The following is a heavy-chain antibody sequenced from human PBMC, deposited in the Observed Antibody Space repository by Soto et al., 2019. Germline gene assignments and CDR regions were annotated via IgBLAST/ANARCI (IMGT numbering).Heavy chain of an antibody. Sequence: EVQLVESGGDLVKPGGSLTISCAASGFTLANAWMSWVRQAPGKGLEWVGRIRTESAGDITDYAAPVKGRFTVSRDDSKNTLYLQMDSLKTEDTGVYYGTTRIAGGQGTRVTVSS. CDR1: GFTLANAW. D-gene: IGHD2-15*01. CDR2: IRTESAGDIT. J-gene: IGHJ4*02. CDR3: TTRIA. V-gene: IGHV3-15*01.